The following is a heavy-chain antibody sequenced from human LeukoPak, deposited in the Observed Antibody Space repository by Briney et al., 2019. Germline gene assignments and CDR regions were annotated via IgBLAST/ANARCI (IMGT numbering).Heavy chain of an antibody. CDR2: ISGSGDNT. Sequence: GGSLRLSCAASGFTFSSYAMSWVRQAPGKGLQWVSAISGSGDNTEYADSVKGRFTISRDNSKNTLYLQMSSLRAEDTAVYYCAKRPPPTGNNWNDRCFDYWGQGTLVTVSS. V-gene: IGHV3-23*01. D-gene: IGHD1-1*01. CDR3: AKRPPPTGNNWNDRCFDY. CDR1: GFTFSSYA. J-gene: IGHJ4*02.